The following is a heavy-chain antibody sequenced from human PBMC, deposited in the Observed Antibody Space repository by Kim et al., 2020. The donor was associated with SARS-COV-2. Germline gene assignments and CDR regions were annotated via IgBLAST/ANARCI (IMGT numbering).Heavy chain of an antibody. D-gene: IGHD3-22*01. J-gene: IGHJ4*02. CDR1: GFTFSSYW. CDR3: ARGLGLGY. Sequence: GGSLRLSCAASGFTFSSYWMSWVRQAPGKGLEWVANIKEDGSGKYYVDSVKGRFTISRDNAKNSLYMQMSSLRAEDTAVYYCARGLGLGYWGQGTLVTVSS. CDR2: IKEDGSGK. V-gene: IGHV3-7*04.